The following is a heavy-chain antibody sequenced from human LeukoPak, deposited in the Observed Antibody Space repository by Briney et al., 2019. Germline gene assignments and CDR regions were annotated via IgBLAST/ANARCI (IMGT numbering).Heavy chain of an antibody. J-gene: IGHJ4*02. CDR1: GGSFSGYY. D-gene: IGHD1-26*01. CDR3: ARGQTIVGATGDF. Sequence: TSETLSLTCAVYGGSFSGYYWSWIRQPPGKGLEWIGEINHSGGTNYNPSLKSRVTISVDTSKNQFSLELSSVTAADTAVYYCARGQTIVGATGDFWGQGTLVTVSS. V-gene: IGHV4-34*01. CDR2: INHSGGT.